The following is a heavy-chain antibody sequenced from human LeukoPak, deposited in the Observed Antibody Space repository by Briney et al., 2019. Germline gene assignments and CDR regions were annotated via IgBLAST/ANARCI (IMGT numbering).Heavy chain of an antibody. CDR1: GYSFTSYW. J-gene: IGHJ5*02. Sequence: GESLKISCKGSGYSFTSYWIGWVRQMPGKGLEWMEIIYPGDSDTRYSPSFQGQVTISADKSISAAYLQWSSLKASDTAMYYCARGPNYYDSSGYGNWFDPWGQGTLVTVSS. CDR2: IYPGDSDT. CDR3: ARGPNYYDSSGYGNWFDP. D-gene: IGHD3-22*01. V-gene: IGHV5-51*01.